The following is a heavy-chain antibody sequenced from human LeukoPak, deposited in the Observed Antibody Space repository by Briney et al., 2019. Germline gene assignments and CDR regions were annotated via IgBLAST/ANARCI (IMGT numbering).Heavy chain of an antibody. CDR2: IIPIFGTA. D-gene: IGHD2-15*01. J-gene: IGHJ3*02. V-gene: IGHV1-69*01. CDR3: ARDCVHCSGVGPYDAFDI. Sequence: SVKVSCKASGGTFSSYAISWVRQAPGQGLEWMGGIIPIFGTANYAQKFQGRVTITADESTSTAYMELSSLRSEDTAVYYCARDCVHCSGVGPYDAFDIWGQGTMVTVSS. CDR1: GGTFSSYA.